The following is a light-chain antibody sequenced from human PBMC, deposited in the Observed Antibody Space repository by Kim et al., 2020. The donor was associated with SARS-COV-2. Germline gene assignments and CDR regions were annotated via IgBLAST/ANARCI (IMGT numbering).Light chain of an antibody. Sequence: VSPGQTASFTCSGNKLGDKYACWYQQKPGQSPVLVIYQDSKRPSGIPERFSGSNSGSTATLTISGTQAMDEADYYCQAWDSSTAVFGGGTQLTVL. J-gene: IGLJ3*02. V-gene: IGLV3-1*01. CDR3: QAWDSSTAV. CDR1: KLGDKY. CDR2: QDS.